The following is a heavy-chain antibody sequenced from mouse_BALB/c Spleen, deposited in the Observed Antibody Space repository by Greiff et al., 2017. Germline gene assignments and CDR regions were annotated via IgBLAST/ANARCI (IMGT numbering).Heavy chain of an antibody. Sequence: EVKLVESGAELVRSGASVKLSCTASGFNIKDYYMHWVKQRPEQGLEWIGWIDPENGDTEYAPKFQGKATMTADTSSNTAYLQLSSLTSEDTAVYYCNAPYSLLNSYWGQGTLVTVSA. CDR1: GFNIKDYY. CDR2: IDPENGDT. J-gene: IGHJ3*01. CDR3: NAPYSLLNSY. D-gene: IGHD1-2*01. V-gene: IGHV14-4*02.